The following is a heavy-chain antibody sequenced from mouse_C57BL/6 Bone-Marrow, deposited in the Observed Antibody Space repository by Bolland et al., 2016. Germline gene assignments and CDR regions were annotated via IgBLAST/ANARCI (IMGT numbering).Heavy chain of an antibody. V-gene: IGHV1-76*01. J-gene: IGHJ3*01. CDR3: ARSGDSNWFAY. D-gene: IGHD2-5*01. Sequence: YYNEKFKGKATLTAEKSSSTAYMQLSSLTSEDSAVYFCARSGDSNWFAYWGQGTLV.